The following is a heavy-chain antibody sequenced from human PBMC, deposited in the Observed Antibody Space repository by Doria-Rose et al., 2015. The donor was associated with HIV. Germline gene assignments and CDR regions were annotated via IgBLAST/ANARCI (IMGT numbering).Heavy chain of an antibody. V-gene: IGHV1-69*01. CDR3: ARDLVSGSTD. Sequence: PGQGLEWMGGIIPVFGTADYARKFQGRVTITADESTSTGYMELSSLRSEDTAVYYCARDLVSGSTDWGQGTLVTVSS. CDR2: IIPVFGTA. J-gene: IGHJ4*02. D-gene: IGHD1-26*01.